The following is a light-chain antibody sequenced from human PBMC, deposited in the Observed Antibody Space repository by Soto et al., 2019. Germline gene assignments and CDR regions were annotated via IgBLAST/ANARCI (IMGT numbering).Light chain of an antibody. V-gene: IGKV3-20*01. J-gene: IGKJ1*01. CDR2: GAS. CDR1: QSIGGNF. CDR3: QQYGGSPRT. Sequence: EIVLTQSPGILSLSPGEGATLSCRASQSIGGNFLAWYQQRRGQAPRLLIHGASNRATGIPDRFSGSGSGTDFTLTITRLEPEDFAVYYCQQYGGSPRTFGQGTKVEVK.